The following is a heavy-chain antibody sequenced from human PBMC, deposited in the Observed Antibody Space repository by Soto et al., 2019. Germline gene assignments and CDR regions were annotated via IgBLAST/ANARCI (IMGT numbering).Heavy chain of an antibody. CDR2: INSDGSYT. V-gene: IGHV3-74*01. CDR1: GFTFSNYW. D-gene: IGHD2-2*01. CDR3: AHAHGYELN. Sequence: GGSLRLSCAASGFTFSNYWMHWVRQAPGKGLVWVSRINSDGSYTNYADSVKGRFTISRDNAKNTLYLQMNSLSAEDTAVYYCAHAHGYELNWGHGTLVTVSS. J-gene: IGHJ4*01.